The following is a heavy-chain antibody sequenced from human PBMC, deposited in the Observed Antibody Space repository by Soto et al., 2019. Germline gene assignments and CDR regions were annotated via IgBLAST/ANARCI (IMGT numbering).Heavy chain of an antibody. D-gene: IGHD4-17*01. Sequence: GGALRLSCAASGFTFSSYSMNWVRQAPGKGLEWVSYISSSSTIYYADSVKGRFTISRDNAKNSLYLQMNSLRDEDTAVYYCARDGDAAAFDIWGQGTMVTVSS. CDR3: ARDGDAAAFDI. J-gene: IGHJ3*02. CDR1: GFTFSSYS. V-gene: IGHV3-48*02. CDR2: ISSSSTI.